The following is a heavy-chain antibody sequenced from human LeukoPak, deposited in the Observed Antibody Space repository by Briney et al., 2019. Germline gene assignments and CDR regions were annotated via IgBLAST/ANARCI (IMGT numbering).Heavy chain of an antibody. Sequence: GGSLRLSCAVSGFTFSGFWMSWSRQAPEKGLEWVASINSDGSEGYYADVVKGRFTISRDNAKNSLYLQINSLRAEDTAAYYCARSSYSSSSSVWGQGTMVTVSS. CDR1: GFTFSGFW. V-gene: IGHV3-7*03. J-gene: IGHJ3*01. D-gene: IGHD6-6*01. CDR2: INSDGSEG. CDR3: ARSSYSSSSSV.